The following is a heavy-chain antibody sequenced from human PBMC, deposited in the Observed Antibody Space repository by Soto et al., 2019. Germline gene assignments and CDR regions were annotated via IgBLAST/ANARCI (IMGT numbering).Heavy chain of an antibody. CDR2: ISSSSSYI. V-gene: IGHV3-21*01. D-gene: IGHD3-3*01. J-gene: IGHJ4*02. CDR1: GFTFSSYS. Sequence: EVQLVESGGGLVKPGGSLRLSCAASGFTFSSYSMNWVRQAPGKGLEWVSSISSSSSYIYYADSVKGRFTISRDNAKNSLYLQMNSLRAEDTAVYYCARGSETSAPGYWCQGTLVSVSS. CDR3: ARGSETSAPGY.